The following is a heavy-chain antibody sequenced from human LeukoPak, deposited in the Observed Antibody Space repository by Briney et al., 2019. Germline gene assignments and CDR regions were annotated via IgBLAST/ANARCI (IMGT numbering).Heavy chain of an antibody. D-gene: IGHD6-19*01. Sequence: PGGSLRLSCAASGFTFSSYSMNWVRQAPGKGLEWVSSISSSSSYIYYADSVKGRFTISRDNAKNSLYLQMSSLRAEDTAVYYCAREVGAVAGSSEDYWGQGTLVTVSS. CDR2: ISSSSSYI. V-gene: IGHV3-21*01. J-gene: IGHJ4*02. CDR1: GFTFSSYS. CDR3: AREVGAVAGSSEDY.